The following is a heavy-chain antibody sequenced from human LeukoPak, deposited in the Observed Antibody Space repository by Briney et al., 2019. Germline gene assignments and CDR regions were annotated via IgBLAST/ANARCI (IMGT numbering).Heavy chain of an antibody. D-gene: IGHD6-19*01. CDR3: AKDARRYSGWYFFDH. CDR2: ISDSGGIT. V-gene: IGHV3-23*01. Sequence: GGSLRLSCVASGFXFSNLAMCWVRQAPGNGLEWVSVISDSGGITYYADSVKGRFTISRDNSRNTLYLQMNSLRVDDTAVYYCAKDARRYSGWYFFDHWGQGTLVTVSS. J-gene: IGHJ4*02. CDR1: GFXFSNLA.